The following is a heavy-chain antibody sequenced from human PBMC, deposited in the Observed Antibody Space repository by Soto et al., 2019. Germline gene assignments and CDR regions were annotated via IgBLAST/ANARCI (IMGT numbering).Heavy chain of an antibody. CDR3: ARGVAAGRYGGDAFDI. V-gene: IGHV1-69*13. CDR2: IIPIFGTA. D-gene: IGHD6-13*01. CDR1: GGTFSSYA. J-gene: IGHJ3*02. Sequence: SVKVSFKASGGTFSSYAISWVRQAPGQGLEWMGGIIPIFGTANYAQKFQGRVTITADESTSTAYMELSSLRSEDTAVYYCARGVAAGRYGGDAFDIWGQGTMVTV.